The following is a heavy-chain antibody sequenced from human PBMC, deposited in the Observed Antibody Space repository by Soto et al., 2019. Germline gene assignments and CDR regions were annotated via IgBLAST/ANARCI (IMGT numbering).Heavy chain of an antibody. CDR3: ARGVAARPFDT. D-gene: IGHD6-6*01. Sequence: ASVKVSCKASGYTFNGYYMHWVRQAPGQGLEWMGWINPNSGGTNYAQKFQGWVTMTWDTTISTAYMELTRLRSNDTAVYYCARGVAARPFDTWGQGALVTVSS. CDR2: INPNSGGT. J-gene: IGHJ5*02. CDR1: GYTFNGYY. V-gene: IGHV1-2*04.